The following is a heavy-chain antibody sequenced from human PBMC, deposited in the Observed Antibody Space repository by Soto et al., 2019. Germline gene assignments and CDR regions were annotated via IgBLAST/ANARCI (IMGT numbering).Heavy chain of an antibody. Sequence: QVQLVQSGAEVKKPGSSVKVSCKASGGTFSSYAISWVRQAPGQGLEWMGGIIPIFGTANYAQKFQGRVTITADESTSTAYMELSSLRSEDTAVYYCARNDFWSGYSPDYYYYGMDVWGQGTTVTVSS. J-gene: IGHJ6*02. CDR3: ARNDFWSGYSPDYYYYGMDV. CDR2: IIPIFGTA. D-gene: IGHD3-3*01. CDR1: GGTFSSYA. V-gene: IGHV1-69*12.